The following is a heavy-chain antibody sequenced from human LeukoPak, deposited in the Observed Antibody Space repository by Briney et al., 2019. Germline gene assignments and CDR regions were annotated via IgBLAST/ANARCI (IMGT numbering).Heavy chain of an antibody. J-gene: IGHJ4*02. V-gene: IGHV3-23*01. Sequence: GGSLRLSCAASGFTFSSYAMGWVRQAPGKGLEWVSAISGSGGSTYYADSVKGRFTISRDNSKNTQYLQMNSLRAEDTAVYYCAKELLQMAVAGQCDYWGQGTLVTVSS. CDR1: GFTFSSYA. D-gene: IGHD6-19*01. CDR2: ISGSGGST. CDR3: AKELLQMAVAGQCDY.